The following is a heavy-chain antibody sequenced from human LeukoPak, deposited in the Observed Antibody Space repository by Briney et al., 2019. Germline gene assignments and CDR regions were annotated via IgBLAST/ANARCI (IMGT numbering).Heavy chain of an antibody. J-gene: IGHJ4*02. CDR2: VSGSGSNT. CDR1: GFTFSSCA. D-gene: IGHD5-18*01. V-gene: IGHV3-23*01. Sequence: GGSLRLSCPASGFTFSSCAMSWVRQPPGKGLEWVSTVSGSGSNTFYADSVKGRFTISRDNSKDALYLQMDSLRADDTAVYFCAKTPRGYTYVPDYWGQGTLVTVSS. CDR3: AKTPRGYTYVPDY.